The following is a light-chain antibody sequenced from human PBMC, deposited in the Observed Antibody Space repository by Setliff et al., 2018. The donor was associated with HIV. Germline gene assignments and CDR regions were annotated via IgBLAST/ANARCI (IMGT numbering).Light chain of an antibody. J-gene: IGLJ2*01. CDR3: SSYTTTIEGVA. CDR1: SSDVGDYKL. V-gene: IGLV2-14*01. Sequence: QSALTQPASVSASPGQSITISCTGSSSDVGDYKLVSWYQQHPGKAPKLIIFEVNNRPSGVSNRFSGSKSGNTASLTISGLQADDEADYYCSSYTTTIEGVAFGGGTKVTVL. CDR2: EVN.